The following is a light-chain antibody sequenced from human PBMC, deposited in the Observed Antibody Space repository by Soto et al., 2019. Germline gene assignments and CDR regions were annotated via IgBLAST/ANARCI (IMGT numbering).Light chain of an antibody. CDR2: EAS. V-gene: IGKV1-5*03. Sequence: DIQMTQSPSTLSASVGDRVTITCRASHSISSSLAWYQQKPGKAPKVLIYEASSLERGVPARFSGGGFGTDFTLTITSLQPDDVATYYCQQYDSYWTFGQGTKVEIK. CDR3: QQYDSYWT. CDR1: HSISSS. J-gene: IGKJ1*01.